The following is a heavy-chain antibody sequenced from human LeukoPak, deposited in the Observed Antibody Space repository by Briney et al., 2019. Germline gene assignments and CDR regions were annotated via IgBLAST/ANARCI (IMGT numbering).Heavy chain of an antibody. CDR1: GGSISGNNW. Sequence: SGTLSLTCAVSGGSISGNNWWSWVRQPPGKGLEWIGEISHSGSTGYNSSLKSRVTISVDKSKNQFSLKLSSVTAADTAVYYCARNMVVETTFDYWGQGTLVTVSS. J-gene: IGHJ4*02. CDR2: ISHSGST. V-gene: IGHV4-4*02. D-gene: IGHD2-2*01. CDR3: ARNMVVETTFDY.